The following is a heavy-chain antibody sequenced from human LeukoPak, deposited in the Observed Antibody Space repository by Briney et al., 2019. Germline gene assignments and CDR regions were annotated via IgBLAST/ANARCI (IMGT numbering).Heavy chain of an antibody. J-gene: IGHJ4*02. Sequence: PGGSLRLSCAASGFTFSGSAMHWVRQASGKGLEWVGRIRSKANSYATAYAASVKGRFTISRDDSKNTAYLQMNSLKTEDTAVYYCTRHGTYYYDSSGYPDTRNRDYRGQGTLVTVSS. V-gene: IGHV3-73*01. CDR1: GFTFSGSA. CDR3: TRHGTYYYDSSGYPDTRNRDY. CDR2: IRSKANSYAT. D-gene: IGHD3-22*01.